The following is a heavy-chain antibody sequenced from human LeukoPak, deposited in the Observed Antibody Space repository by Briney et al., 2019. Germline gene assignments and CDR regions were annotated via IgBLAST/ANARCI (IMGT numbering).Heavy chain of an antibody. V-gene: IGHV1-69*05. D-gene: IGHD6-13*01. CDR2: IIPIFGTA. J-gene: IGHJ4*02. CDR3: ARDRYSSSWYYLDY. Sequence: GASVKVSCKASGGTFSSYAISWVRQAPGQGLEWMGGIIPIFGTANYVQKFQGRVTITTDESTSTAYMELSSLRSEDTAVYYCARDRYSSSWYYLDYWGQGTLVTVSS. CDR1: GGTFSSYA.